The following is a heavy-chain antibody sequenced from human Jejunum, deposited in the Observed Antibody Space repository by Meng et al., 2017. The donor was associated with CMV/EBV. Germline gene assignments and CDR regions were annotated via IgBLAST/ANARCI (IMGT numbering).Heavy chain of an antibody. CDR2: INPNSGAT. J-gene: IGHJ4*02. V-gene: IGHV1-2*02. Sequence: SGYSFTGYYLHWVRQAPGQGLEWLGWINPNSGATSYAQNFQDRVTMTRDTSITTAYMELSRLTSDDTAVYYCARPSGRYIYYFDYWGQGTLVTVSS. CDR1: GYSFTGYY. D-gene: IGHD1-26*01. CDR3: ARPSGRYIYYFDY.